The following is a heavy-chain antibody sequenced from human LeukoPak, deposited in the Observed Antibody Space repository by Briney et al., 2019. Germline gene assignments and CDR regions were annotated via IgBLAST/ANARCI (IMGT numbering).Heavy chain of an antibody. Sequence: SVKVSCKASGYTFTSYGISWVRQAPGQGLEWMGRIIPILGIANYAQKFQGRVTITADKSTSTAYMELSSLRSEDTAVYYCARAQYYYDSSGYYPENYFDYWGQGTLVTVSS. J-gene: IGHJ4*02. CDR1: GYTFTSYG. CDR2: IIPILGIA. V-gene: IGHV1-69*04. CDR3: ARAQYYYDSSGYYPENYFDY. D-gene: IGHD3-22*01.